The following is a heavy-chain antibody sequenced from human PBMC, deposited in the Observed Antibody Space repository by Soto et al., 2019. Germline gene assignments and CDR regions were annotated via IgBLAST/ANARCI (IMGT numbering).Heavy chain of an antibody. CDR1: GFTFSSYW. D-gene: IGHD3-3*01. CDR2: IKQDGSEK. J-gene: IGHJ4*02. CDR3: ATWYYDFWRGRNFDY. Sequence: EVQLVESGGGLVQPGGSLRLSCAASGFTFSSYWMSWVRQAPGKGLEWVANIKQDGSEKYYVDSMKGRFTISRDNAKNSLYLQMNSPRAEDKAVYYCATWYYDFWRGRNFDYWGQGTLGNVSS. V-gene: IGHV3-7*01.